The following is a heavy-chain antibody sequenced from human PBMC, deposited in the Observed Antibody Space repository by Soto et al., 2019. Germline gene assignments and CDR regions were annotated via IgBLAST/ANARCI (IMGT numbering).Heavy chain of an antibody. CDR2: IYYSGST. J-gene: IGHJ4*02. Sequence: PSETLSLTCTVSGGSISSGGYYWSWIRQHPGKGLEWIGYIYYSGSTYYNPSLKSRVTISVDTSKNQISLKLSSVTAADTAVYYCARDKITGLFDYWGQGTLVTVSS. CDR3: ARDKITGLFDY. CDR1: GGSISSGGYY. D-gene: IGHD2-8*02. V-gene: IGHV4-31*03.